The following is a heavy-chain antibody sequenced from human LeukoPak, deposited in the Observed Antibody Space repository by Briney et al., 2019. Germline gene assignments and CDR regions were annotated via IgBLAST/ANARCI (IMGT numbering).Heavy chain of an antibody. CDR3: ARDRADHLYSSSWYSPENYFDY. V-gene: IGHV3-21*01. CDR2: ISSSSSYI. D-gene: IGHD6-13*01. Sequence: PGGSLRLSCAASGFTFSSYSMNWVRQAPGKGLEWVSSISSSSSYIYYADSVKGRFTISRDNAMNSLYLQMNSLRAEDTAVYYCARDRADHLYSSSWYSPENYFDYWGQGTLVTVSS. J-gene: IGHJ4*02. CDR1: GFTFSSYS.